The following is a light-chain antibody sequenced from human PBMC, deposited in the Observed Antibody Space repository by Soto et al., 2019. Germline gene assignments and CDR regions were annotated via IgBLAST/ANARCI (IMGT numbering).Light chain of an antibody. J-gene: IGKJ4*01. V-gene: IGKV3-11*01. CDR1: QSVGSH. CDR2: DAS. CDR3: QQRINWLT. Sequence: EIVLTQSPATLSLSPRERATLSCRASQSVGSHLAWYQQKPGQAPRLLIYDASNRATGIPARFSGSGSGTDCTLSISSLEPEDFAVYYCQQRINWLTFGGGTKVEIK.